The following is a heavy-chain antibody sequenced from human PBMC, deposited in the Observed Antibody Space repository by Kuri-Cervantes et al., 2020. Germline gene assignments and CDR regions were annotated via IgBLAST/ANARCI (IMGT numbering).Heavy chain of an antibody. Sequence: GGSLRLSCAASGFTFSSYGTHWVRQAPGKGLEWVAVISYDGSNKYYADSVKGRFTISRDNAKNSLYLQMNSLRAEDTAVYYCARAWGDILTGYWGDAFDIWGQGTMVTVSS. J-gene: IGHJ3*02. D-gene: IGHD3-9*01. CDR3: ARAWGDILTGYWGDAFDI. CDR2: ISYDGSNK. CDR1: GFTFSSYG. V-gene: IGHV3-30*03.